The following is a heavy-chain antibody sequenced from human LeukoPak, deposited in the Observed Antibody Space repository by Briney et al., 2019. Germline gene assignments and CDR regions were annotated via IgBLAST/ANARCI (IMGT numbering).Heavy chain of an antibody. CDR3: ARGRGGNSGGN. CDR2: INHSGST. D-gene: IGHD4-23*01. Sequence: SETLSLTCTFYGGSFSGYYWGWIRQPPGKGLEWIGEINHSGSTNYNPSLKSRVTISLDTSKNQFSLKLSSVTAADTAVYYCARGRGGNSGGNWGQGTLVTVSS. J-gene: IGHJ4*02. CDR1: GGSFSGYY. V-gene: IGHV4-34*01.